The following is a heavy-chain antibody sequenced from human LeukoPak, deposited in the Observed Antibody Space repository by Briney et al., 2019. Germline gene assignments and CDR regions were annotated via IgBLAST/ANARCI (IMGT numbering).Heavy chain of an antibody. D-gene: IGHD4-23*01. CDR3: ARAWGVYGGNLYFDY. Sequence: SQTLSLTCTVSGGSISSGSYYWSWIRQPAGKGLEWIGRIYTSGSTNYNPSLKSRVTISVDTSKNQFSLKLSSVTAADTAVHYCARAWGVYGGNLYFDYWGQGTLVTVSS. J-gene: IGHJ4*02. CDR2: IYTSGST. V-gene: IGHV4-61*02. CDR1: GGSISSGSYY.